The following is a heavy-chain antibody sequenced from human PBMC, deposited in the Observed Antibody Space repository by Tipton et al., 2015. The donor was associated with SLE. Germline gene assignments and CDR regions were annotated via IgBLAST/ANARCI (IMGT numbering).Heavy chain of an antibody. CDR2: IYYSGST. V-gene: IGHV4-34*01. CDR3: ARDRGHLGYCSGGSCYYVPFDI. J-gene: IGHJ3*02. Sequence: TLSLTCAVYGGSFSGYYWSWIRQPPGKGLEWIGSIYYSGSTYYNPSLKSRVTISVDTSKNQFSLKLSSVTAADTAVYYCARDRGHLGYCSGGSCYYVPFDIWGQGTMVTVSS. CDR1: GGSFSGYY. D-gene: IGHD2-15*01.